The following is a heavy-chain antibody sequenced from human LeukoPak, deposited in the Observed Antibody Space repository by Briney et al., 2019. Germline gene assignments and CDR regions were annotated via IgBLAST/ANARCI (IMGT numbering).Heavy chain of an antibody. CDR2: INHSGST. CDR3: ARTHYGKIDY. CDR1: GGSISSYY. D-gene: IGHD4-17*01. V-gene: IGHV4-34*01. J-gene: IGHJ4*02. Sequence: SETLSLTCTVSGGSISSYYWSWIRQPPGKGLEWIGEINHSGSTNYNPSLKSRVTISVDTSKNQFSLELSSVTAADTAVYYCARTHYGKIDYWGQGTLVTVSS.